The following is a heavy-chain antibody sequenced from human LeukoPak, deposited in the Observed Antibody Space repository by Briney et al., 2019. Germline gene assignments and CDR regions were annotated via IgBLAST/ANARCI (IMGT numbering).Heavy chain of an antibody. J-gene: IGHJ5*02. CDR3: ARGHYRGTYPLHWFDP. Sequence: PSETLSLTCTVSGGSISPYYWTWIRQPPGKGLQYIGYIYYSGSTNYNPSLKSRITISVDTSKNQFSLKLSSVTAADTAVYYCARGHYRGTYPLHWFDPWDQGTLVTVSS. D-gene: IGHD1-26*01. V-gene: IGHV4-59*01. CDR2: IYYSGST. CDR1: GGSISPYY.